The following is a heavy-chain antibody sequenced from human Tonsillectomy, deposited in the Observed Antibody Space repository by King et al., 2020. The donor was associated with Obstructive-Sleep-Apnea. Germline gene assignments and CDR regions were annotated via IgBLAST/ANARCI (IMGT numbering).Heavy chain of an antibody. Sequence: LQLQESGPGLVKPSETLSLTCIVSGDSISSSTYYWGWIRQPPGKGLEWIASIYYSGSTYYNPSLKSRVTISVDTSKNHFSLKLRSVTAADTAVYYCARPAYCGGDCYSYGAFDVWGQGTMVTVSS. CDR1: GDSISSSTYY. CDR2: IYYSGST. V-gene: IGHV4-39*07. D-gene: IGHD2-21*02. CDR3: ARPAYCGGDCYSYGAFDV. J-gene: IGHJ3*01.